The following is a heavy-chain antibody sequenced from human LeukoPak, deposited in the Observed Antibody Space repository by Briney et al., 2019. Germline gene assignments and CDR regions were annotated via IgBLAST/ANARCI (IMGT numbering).Heavy chain of an antibody. CDR2: IVVGSGNT. CDR3: AAGWVCSGGSCYYYFDY. Sequence: SVKVSCKASGSTFTSSAMQWVRQARGQRLEWIGWIVVGSGNTNYAQKFQERVTITRDMSTSTAYVELSSLRSEDTAVYYCAAGWVCSGGSCYYYFDYWGQGTLVTVSS. CDR1: GSTFTSSA. V-gene: IGHV1-58*02. D-gene: IGHD2-15*01. J-gene: IGHJ4*02.